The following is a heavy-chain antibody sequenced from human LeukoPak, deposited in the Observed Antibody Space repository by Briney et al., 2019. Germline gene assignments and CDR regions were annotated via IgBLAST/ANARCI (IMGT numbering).Heavy chain of an antibody. Sequence: GGSLRLSCAASGFTFSNYAMSWVRQAPGKGLEWVSTISGSGGSTYYADSVKGRFTISRDNSKNTLYLQLNSLRAEDTAVYYCAKSTSPLYYYYGMDVCGQGTTVTVSS. CDR3: AKSTSPLYYYYGMDV. V-gene: IGHV3-23*01. CDR1: GFTFSNYA. CDR2: ISGSGGST. J-gene: IGHJ6*02. D-gene: IGHD2-2*01.